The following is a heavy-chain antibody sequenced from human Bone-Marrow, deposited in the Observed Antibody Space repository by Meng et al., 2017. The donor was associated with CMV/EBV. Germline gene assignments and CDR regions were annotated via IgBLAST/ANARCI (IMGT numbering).Heavy chain of an antibody. D-gene: IGHD3-16*01. CDR2: IYYSGST. CDR3: ARDGGWGKGAFGI. Sequence: GSLRLSCTVSGGSISSSSYYWGWIRQPPGKGLEWIGSIYYSGSTYYNPSLKSRVTISVDTSKNQFSLKLSSVTAADTAVYYCARDGGWGKGAFGIWGQGTMVTVSS. CDR1: GGSISSSSYY. V-gene: IGHV4-39*02. J-gene: IGHJ3*02.